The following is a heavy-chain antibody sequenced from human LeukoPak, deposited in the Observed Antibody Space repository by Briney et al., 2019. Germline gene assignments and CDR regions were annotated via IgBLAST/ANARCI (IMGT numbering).Heavy chain of an antibody. CDR2: ISSSGSTI. CDR3: ARDGSGSGNYYNVAGFDY. CDR1: GFTFGSYE. D-gene: IGHD3-10*01. V-gene: IGHV3-48*03. Sequence: AGGSLRLSCAASGFTFGSYEMNWVRQAPGKGLEWVSYISSSGSTIYYANSVKGRFTISRDNAKNSLYLQMNSLRAEDTAVYYCARDGSGSGNYYNVAGFDYWGQGTLVTVSS. J-gene: IGHJ4*02.